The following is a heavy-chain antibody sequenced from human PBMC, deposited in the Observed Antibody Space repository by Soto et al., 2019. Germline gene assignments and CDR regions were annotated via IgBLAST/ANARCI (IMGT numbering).Heavy chain of an antibody. CDR3: AMGAAYYYDSSGYYNFDY. V-gene: IGHV1-69*06. Sequence: ASVKVSCKASGGTFSSYAISWVRQAPGQGLEWMGGIIPIFGTANYAQKFQGRVTITADKSTSTAYMELSSLTSEDTAVYYCAMGAAYYYDSSGYYNFDYWGQGTLVTVSS. CDR2: IIPIFGTA. CDR1: GGTFSSYA. J-gene: IGHJ4*02. D-gene: IGHD3-22*01.